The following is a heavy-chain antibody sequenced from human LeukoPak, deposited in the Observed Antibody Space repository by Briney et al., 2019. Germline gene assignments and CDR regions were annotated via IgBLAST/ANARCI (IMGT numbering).Heavy chain of an antibody. CDR1: GFTFSDYY. CDR3: ARDKVATTYQYYYYYGMDV. J-gene: IGHJ6*02. V-gene: IGHV3-11*01. Sequence: GGSLRLSCAASGFTFSDYYMSWIRQAPGRGLEWVSYISSSGSTIYYADSVKGRFTISRDNAKNSLYLQMNSLRAEDTAVYYCARDKVATTYQYYYYYGMDVWGQGTTVTVSS. D-gene: IGHD5-12*01. CDR2: ISSSGSTI.